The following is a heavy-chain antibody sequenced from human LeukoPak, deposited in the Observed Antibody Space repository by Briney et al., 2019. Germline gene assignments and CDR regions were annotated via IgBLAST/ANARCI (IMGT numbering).Heavy chain of an antibody. J-gene: IGHJ4*02. CDR3: ARDFRAYYDFWSGYENIDY. CDR1: GFTFSSYA. D-gene: IGHD3-3*01. Sequence: GGSLRLSCAASGFTFSSYAMHWVRQAPGKGLEWVAVISYDGSNKDYADSVKGRFTISRDNSKNTLYLQMNSLRAEDTAVYYCARDFRAYYDFWSGYENIDYWGQGTLVTVSS. V-gene: IGHV3-30-3*01. CDR2: ISYDGSNK.